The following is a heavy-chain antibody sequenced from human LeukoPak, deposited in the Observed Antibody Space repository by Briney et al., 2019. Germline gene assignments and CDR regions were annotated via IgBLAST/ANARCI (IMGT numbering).Heavy chain of an antibody. Sequence: GSLRLSCAASGFTFSSYAMSWVRQAPGKGLEWVSAISGSGGSTYYADSVKGRFTISRDNSKNTLYLQMNSLRAEDTAVYYCATDMIVVVTVDYWGQGTLVTVSS. CDR2: ISGSGGST. CDR3: ATDMIVVVTVDY. V-gene: IGHV3-23*01. J-gene: IGHJ4*02. CDR1: GFTFSSYA. D-gene: IGHD3-22*01.